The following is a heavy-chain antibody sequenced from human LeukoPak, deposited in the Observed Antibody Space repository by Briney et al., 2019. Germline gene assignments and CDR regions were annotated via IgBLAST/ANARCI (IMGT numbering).Heavy chain of an antibody. V-gene: IGHV2-5*01. J-gene: IGHJ4*02. D-gene: IGHD5-18*01. CDR1: GFSLCTSAVA. CDR3: AHRAYTYGPLDY. CDR2: IYGNDDK. Sequence: ESGPTLVKPTQTLTLTCSFSGFSLCTSAVAVGWIRQPPGKALEWLALIYGNDDKHYSPSLKSRLTITKDTSKNQVVLTMAIVDPVDTATYYCAHRAYTYGPLDYWGQGTLVTVSS.